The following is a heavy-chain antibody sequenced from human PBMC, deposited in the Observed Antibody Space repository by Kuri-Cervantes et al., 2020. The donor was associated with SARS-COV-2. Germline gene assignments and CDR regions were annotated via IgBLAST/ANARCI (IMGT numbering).Heavy chain of an antibody. CDR1: RFTFGDYA. CDR3: AKDWGSGFTPGYYYMDV. J-gene: IGHJ6*03. CDR2: ISWDGGST. V-gene: IGHV3-43D*03. D-gene: IGHD3-10*01. Sequence: GESLKISCAASRFTFGDYAMHWVRQAPGKGLEWVSLISWDGGSTYYADSVKGRFTISRDNSKNSLYLQMNSLRAEDTALYYCAKDWGSGFTPGYYYMDVWGKGTTVTVSS.